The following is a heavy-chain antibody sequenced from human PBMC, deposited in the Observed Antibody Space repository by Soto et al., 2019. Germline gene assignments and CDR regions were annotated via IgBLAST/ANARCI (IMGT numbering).Heavy chain of an antibody. CDR1: GFIFSNYG. Sequence: QVQLVESGGGVVQPGTSLTLYCSASGFIFSNYGMHWVRQAPGKGLEWVSIISYDGSRKHYIDSVKGRFTISRDNSKNTLELQMNSLRAEDTTIYYCAKDIHPGRDTYHYGADYWGQGTRVAVSS. CDR3: AKDIHPGRDTYHYGADY. V-gene: IGHV3-30*18. D-gene: IGHD5-12*01. CDR2: ISYDGSRK. J-gene: IGHJ4*02.